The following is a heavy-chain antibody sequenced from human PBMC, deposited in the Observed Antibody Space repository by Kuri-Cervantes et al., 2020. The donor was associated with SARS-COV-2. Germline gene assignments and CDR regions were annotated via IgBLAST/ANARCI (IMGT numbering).Heavy chain of an antibody. CDR3: ARDRIAASFMDV. D-gene: IGHD6-13*01. Sequence: GESLMIYCAASGFTFSDSAMTWVRQAPGKGLEWVSTISGSADSTYYADSVKGRFSISRDNSKNTLFLQMNSLRAEDTAVYYCARDRIAASFMDVWGQGTTVTVSS. J-gene: IGHJ6*02. CDR1: GFTFSDSA. V-gene: IGHV3-23*01. CDR2: ISGSADST.